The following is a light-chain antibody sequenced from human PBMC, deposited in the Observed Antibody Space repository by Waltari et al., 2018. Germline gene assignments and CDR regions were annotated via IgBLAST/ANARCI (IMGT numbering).Light chain of an antibody. Sequence: QSVLTQPPSVSAAPGQRVTISCSGGSSNIGNNDVSWYQQFPGTAPKLLITDNNKRPFGIPDRFSGSKSGTSATLGITGLQTGDEADYYCATWDSRLSVVVFGGGTKLTVL. J-gene: IGLJ3*02. CDR1: SSNIGNND. CDR3: ATWDSRLSVVV. CDR2: DNN. V-gene: IGLV1-51*01.